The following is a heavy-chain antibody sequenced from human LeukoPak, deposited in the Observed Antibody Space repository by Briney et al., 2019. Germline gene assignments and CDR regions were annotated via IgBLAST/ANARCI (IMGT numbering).Heavy chain of an antibody. CDR1: GFTVSSNY. CDR3: AKVSGGGLYYDGMDV. D-gene: IGHD1-14*01. CDR2: IYSGGST. V-gene: IGHV3-53*01. Sequence: PGGSLRLSCAASGFTVSSNYMSWVRQAPGKGLEWVSVIYSGGSTYYADSVKGRFTISRDSSKNTLYLQMNSLRAEDTAVYYCAKVSGGGLYYDGMDVWGQGTTVTVSS. J-gene: IGHJ6*02.